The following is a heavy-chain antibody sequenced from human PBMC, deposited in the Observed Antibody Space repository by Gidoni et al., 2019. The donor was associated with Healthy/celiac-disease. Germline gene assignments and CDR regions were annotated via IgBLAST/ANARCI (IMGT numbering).Heavy chain of an antibody. CDR3: AREGIRYDSSGSYYYYGMDV. CDR1: GYTFTSYG. J-gene: IGHJ6*02. V-gene: IGHV1-18*01. Sequence: QVQLLQSGAEVKKPGASVKVSCKASGYTFTSYGISWVRQAPGQGLEWMGWISAYNGNTNYAQKLQGRVTMTTDTSTSTAYMELRSLRSDDTAVYYCAREGIRYDSSGSYYYYGMDVWGQGTTVTVSS. CDR2: ISAYNGNT. D-gene: IGHD3-22*01.